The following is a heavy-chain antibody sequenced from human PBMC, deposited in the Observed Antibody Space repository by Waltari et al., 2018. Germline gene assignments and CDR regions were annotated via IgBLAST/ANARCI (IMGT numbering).Heavy chain of an antibody. CDR3: ARDLGPKFDSGYWSYYGMDV. D-gene: IGHD3-22*01. Sequence: QVQLVESGGGVVQPGRSLRLSYEASGFTFGSYGMHWVRQAPGKGLEWVTVIGYDGSKINYVDSVKGRFTISRDNSKNMLYLQMNSLRVDDTAVYYCARDLGPKFDSGYWSYYGMDVWGQGTTVTVSS. V-gene: IGHV3-33*01. J-gene: IGHJ6*02. CDR1: GFTFGSYG. CDR2: IGYDGSKI.